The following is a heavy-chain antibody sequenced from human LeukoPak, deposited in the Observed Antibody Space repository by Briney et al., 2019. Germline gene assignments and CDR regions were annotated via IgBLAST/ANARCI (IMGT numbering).Heavy chain of an antibody. CDR2: INHSGST. CDR1: GGSFSGYY. D-gene: IGHD2-21*02. V-gene: IGHV4-34*01. CDR3: ARRGDLGRAFDV. Sequence: PSETLSLTCAVYGGSFSGYYWSWIRQPPGKGLEWIGEINHSGSTNYNPSLKSRVTISVDTSKNQFSLKLSSVTAADTAVYYCARRGDLGRAFDVWGQGTMVTVSS. J-gene: IGHJ3*01.